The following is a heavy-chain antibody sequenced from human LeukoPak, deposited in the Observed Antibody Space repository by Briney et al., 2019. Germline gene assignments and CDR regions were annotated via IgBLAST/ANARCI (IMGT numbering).Heavy chain of an antibody. J-gene: IGHJ6*03. D-gene: IGHD3-9*01. V-gene: IGHV1-69*13. Sequence: GASVKVSCKASGGTFSSYAISWVRQAPGQGLEWMGGIIPIFGTANYAQKFQGRVAITADESTSTAYMELSSLRSEDTAVYYCARTYDILTGYTPDTYYYYYYMDVWGKGTTVTVPS. CDR1: GGTFSSYA. CDR2: IIPIFGTA. CDR3: ARTYDILTGYTPDTYYYYYYMDV.